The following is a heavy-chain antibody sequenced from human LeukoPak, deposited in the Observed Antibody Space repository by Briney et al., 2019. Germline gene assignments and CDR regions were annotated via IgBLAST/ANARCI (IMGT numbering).Heavy chain of an antibody. D-gene: IGHD6-19*01. CDR1: GYTFIDYF. CDR2: LNPNNGYT. J-gene: IGHJ4*02. V-gene: IGHV1-2*06. CDR3: ARGGSGWYFDY. Sequence: ASVKVSCKTSGYTFIDYFIHWVRQAPGQGLEWMGRLNPNNGYTFYTEEFQGRVTMTSDTSISTAYMELSRLTSDDTAVYYCARGGSGWYFDYWGQGSLVTVSS.